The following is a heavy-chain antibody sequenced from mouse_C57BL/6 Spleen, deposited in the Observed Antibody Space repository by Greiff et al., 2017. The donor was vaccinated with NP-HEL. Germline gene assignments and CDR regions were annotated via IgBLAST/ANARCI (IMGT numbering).Heavy chain of an antibody. CDR3: ARHVDDYDYFDY. V-gene: IGHV5-6*02. Sequence: DVMLVESGGDLVKPGGSLKLSCAASGFTFSSYGMSWVRQTPDKRLEWVATISSGGSYTYYPDSVKGRFTISRDNAKNTLYLQMSSLKSEDTAMYYCARHVDDYDYFDYWGQGTTLTVSS. J-gene: IGHJ2*01. CDR1: GFTFSSYG. D-gene: IGHD2-4*01. CDR2: ISSGGSYT.